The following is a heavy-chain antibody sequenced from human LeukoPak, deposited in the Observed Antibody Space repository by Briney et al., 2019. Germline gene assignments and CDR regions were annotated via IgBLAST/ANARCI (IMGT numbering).Heavy chain of an antibody. CDR2: IYSSGST. CDR1: GGSISSGSYY. V-gene: IGHV4-61*02. J-gene: IGHJ6*02. Sequence: SQTLSLTCTVSGGSISSGSYYWGWIRQPAGKGLEWIGRIYSSGSTNYNPSLKSRVTISQDTSKNQVSLKLSSVTAADTAVYYCARHNAVTRYYYFGMDVWGQGTTVTVSS. D-gene: IGHD4-17*01. CDR3: ARHNAVTRYYYFGMDV.